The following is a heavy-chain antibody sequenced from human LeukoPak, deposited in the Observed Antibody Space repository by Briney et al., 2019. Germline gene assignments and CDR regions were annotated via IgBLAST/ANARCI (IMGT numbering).Heavy chain of an antibody. Sequence: SVKVSCKASGGTFSSYAISWVRQAPGQGLEWMGGIIPIFGTANYAQKFQGRVTITTDESTSTAYMELSSLRSKDTAVYYCARGGSSSFHLFDYWGQGTLVTVSS. CDR3: ARGGSSSFHLFDY. CDR1: GGTFSSYA. D-gene: IGHD6-6*01. CDR2: IIPIFGTA. J-gene: IGHJ4*02. V-gene: IGHV1-69*05.